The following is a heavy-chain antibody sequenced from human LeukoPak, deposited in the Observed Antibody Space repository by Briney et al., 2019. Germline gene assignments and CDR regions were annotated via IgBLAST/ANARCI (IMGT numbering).Heavy chain of an antibody. Sequence: GGSLRLSCAASGFTVSSNYMSWVRQAPGKGLEWVSVIYSGGSTYYADSVKGRFTISRDNSKNTLYLQMNSLRAEDTAVYYCARDRIAARPGDYYYGMDVWGQGTTVTVSS. CDR3: ARDRIAARPGDYYYGMDV. J-gene: IGHJ6*02. CDR1: GFTVSSNY. D-gene: IGHD6-6*01. CDR2: IYSGGST. V-gene: IGHV3-53*01.